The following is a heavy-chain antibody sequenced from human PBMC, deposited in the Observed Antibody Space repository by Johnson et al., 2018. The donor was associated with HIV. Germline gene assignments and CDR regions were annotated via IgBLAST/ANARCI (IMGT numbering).Heavy chain of an antibody. Sequence: VQLVESGGGLVQPGGSLSLSCAASGFTFSGSWMSWVRQAPGKGLEWVANINQDGSETYCLDSVKDRFTISRDNAKKFLYLQMTSLRAEDTAIYYCAKDFGGSSWYESGAFDIWGQGTMVTVSS. CDR1: GFTFSGSW. J-gene: IGHJ3*02. CDR3: AKDFGGSSWYESGAFDI. D-gene: IGHD6-13*01. V-gene: IGHV3-7*05. CDR2: INQDGSET.